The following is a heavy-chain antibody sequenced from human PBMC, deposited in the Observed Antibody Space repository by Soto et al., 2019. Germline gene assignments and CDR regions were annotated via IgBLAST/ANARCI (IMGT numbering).Heavy chain of an antibody. CDR3: ARLGYCTGTSCYTFDS. D-gene: IGHD2-2*02. CDR2: INPSDSYT. Sequence: GESRKISCQGSGYSFTSYWIGWVRQRPGKGLEWMGRINPSDSYTTYSPSFQGHVTISTDKSFSTAYLQWSGLKASDTAMYYCARLGYCTGTSCYTFDSWGQGTPVTVSS. J-gene: IGHJ4*02. V-gene: IGHV5-10-1*01. CDR1: GYSFTSYW.